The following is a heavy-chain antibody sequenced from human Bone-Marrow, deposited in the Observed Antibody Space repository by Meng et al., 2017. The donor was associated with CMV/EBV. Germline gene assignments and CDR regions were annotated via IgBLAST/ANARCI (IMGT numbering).Heavy chain of an antibody. J-gene: IGHJ5*01. CDR3: ARIRQQLVPPGRGKNWFDP. CDR1: GFSLSNARMG. V-gene: IGHV2-26*01. Sequence: SGPTLVKPTETLTLTCTVSGFSLSNARMGVSWIRQPPGKALEWLAHIFSNDEKSYSTSLKSRLTISKDTSKSQVVLTMTNMDPVDTATYYCARIRQQLVPPGRGKNWFDPWGQGTLVTVSS. D-gene: IGHD6-13*01. CDR2: IFSNDEK.